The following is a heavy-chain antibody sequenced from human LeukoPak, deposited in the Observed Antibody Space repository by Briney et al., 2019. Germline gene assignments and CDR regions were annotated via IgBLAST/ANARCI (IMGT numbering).Heavy chain of an antibody. V-gene: IGHV3-21*01. CDR2: ISSNSSYI. Sequence: GGSLRLSCAASGFTFSSYSMNWVRQAPGKGLEWVSSISSNSSYIYYADSVKGRFTISRDNAKNSLYLQMNSLRAEDTAVYYCARVSQQNTIFGVVIIRLDAFDIWGQGTMVTVSS. CDR1: GFTFSSYS. D-gene: IGHD3-3*01. J-gene: IGHJ3*02. CDR3: ARVSQQNTIFGVVIIRLDAFDI.